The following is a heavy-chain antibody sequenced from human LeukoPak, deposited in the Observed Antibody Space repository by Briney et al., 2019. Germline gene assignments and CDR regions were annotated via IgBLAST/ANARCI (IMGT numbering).Heavy chain of an antibody. V-gene: IGHV4-59*08. CDR2: IYYSGST. CDR1: GGSMNSYY. CDR3: ARHVWLQPFDY. D-gene: IGHD3-9*01. J-gene: IGHJ4*02. Sequence: PSETLSLTCSVSGGSMNSYYWSWIRQSPGKGLEWIGYIYYSGSTNYTPSLKSRVTISVDTSKNQFPLKLSSVTAADTAVYYCARHVWLQPFDYWGQGTLVTVSS.